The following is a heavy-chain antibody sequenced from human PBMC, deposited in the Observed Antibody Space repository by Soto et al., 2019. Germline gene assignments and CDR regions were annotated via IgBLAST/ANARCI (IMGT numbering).Heavy chain of an antibody. J-gene: IGHJ5*02. CDR2: ISYDGSNK. CDR1: GFTFSSYA. Sequence: GGSLRLSCAASGFTFSSYAMHWVRQAPGKGLEWVAVISYDGSNKYYADSVKGRFTISRDNSKNTLYLQMNSLRAEDTAVYYCARRRLSSSVNWFDPWGQGTLVTVSS. D-gene: IGHD6-6*01. CDR3: ARRRLSSSVNWFDP. V-gene: IGHV3-30-3*01.